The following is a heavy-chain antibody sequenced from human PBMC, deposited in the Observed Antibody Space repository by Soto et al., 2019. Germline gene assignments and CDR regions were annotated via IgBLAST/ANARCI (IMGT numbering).Heavy chain of an antibody. CDR2: IYYSGST. D-gene: IGHD6-13*01. CDR3: AGAQSSSWYTYYYGMDV. CDR1: GGSISSSSYY. J-gene: IGHJ6*02. Sequence: LSLTCTVSGGSISSSSYYWGWILQPPGKGLEWIGSIYYSGSTYYNPSLKSRVTISVDTSKNQFSLKLSSVTAADTAVYYCAGAQSSSWYTYYYGMDVWGQGTTVTVSS. V-gene: IGHV4-39*01.